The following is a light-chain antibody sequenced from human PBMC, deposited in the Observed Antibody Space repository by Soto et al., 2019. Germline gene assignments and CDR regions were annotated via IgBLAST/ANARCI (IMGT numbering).Light chain of an antibody. CDR1: SSDVRSYKF. CDR3: CSYAGSSTLV. V-gene: IGLV2-23*01. J-gene: IGLJ2*01. CDR2: EGS. Sequence: QSALTQPASVSGSPGQSITISCTGTSSDVRSYKFVSWYQQHPVKAPKLMIYEGSKLPSGVSNRFSGSKSGNTASLTISGLQAEDEADYYCCSYAGSSTLVFGGGTQLTVL.